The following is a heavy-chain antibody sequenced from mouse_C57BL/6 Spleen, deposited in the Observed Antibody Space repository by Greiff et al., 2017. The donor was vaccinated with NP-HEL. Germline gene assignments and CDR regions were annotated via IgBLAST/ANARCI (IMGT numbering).Heavy chain of an antibody. D-gene: IGHD1-1*01. CDR3: ARGLYGSSYGGAGFAY. CDR2: IHPNSGST. CDR1: GYTFTSYW. V-gene: IGHV1-64*01. Sequence: QVQLQQPGAELVKPGASVKLSCKASGYTFTSYWMHWVKQRPGQGLEWIGMIHPNSGSTNYNEKFKSKATLTVDKSSSTAYMQLSSLTSEDSAVYCCARGLYGSSYGGAGFAYWGQGTLVTVSA. J-gene: IGHJ3*01.